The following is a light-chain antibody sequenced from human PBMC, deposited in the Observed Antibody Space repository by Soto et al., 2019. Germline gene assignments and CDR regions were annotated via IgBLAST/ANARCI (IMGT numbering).Light chain of an antibody. CDR1: QSVSSS. V-gene: IGKV3-11*01. CDR3: QQRSNWPPIT. J-gene: IGKJ5*01. CDR2: DAS. Sequence: EIVLTQSPATLSLSPGERATLSCRASQSVSSSLAWYQQKPGQAPRLLIYDASNRAIGIPARFSGSGSGTDFTITISSLEPEDFAVYYCQQRSNWPPITFGQGTRLEIK.